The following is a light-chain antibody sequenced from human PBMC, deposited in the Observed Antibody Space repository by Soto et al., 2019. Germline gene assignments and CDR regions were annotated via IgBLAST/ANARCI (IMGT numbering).Light chain of an antibody. Sequence: DIQMTQSPSTLSASVGDRVTITCRASQSISSWLAWYQQKPGKAPKLLIYKAPSLESGVPSRFSGSGSGTEFTLTISSLHPDDFATYYCQQYNILYTFGQGTKLEIK. CDR2: KAP. V-gene: IGKV1-5*03. J-gene: IGKJ2*01. CDR3: QQYNILYT. CDR1: QSISSW.